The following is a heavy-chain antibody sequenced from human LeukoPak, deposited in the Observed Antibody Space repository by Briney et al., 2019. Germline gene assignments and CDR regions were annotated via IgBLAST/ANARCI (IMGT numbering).Heavy chain of an antibody. V-gene: IGHV4-34*01. CDR3: ARAINIAAPGPGY. J-gene: IGHJ4*02. Sequence: SETLSLTCTVSGGSLSSYYWSWIRQPPGKGLEWIGEINHSGSTNYNPSLKSRVTISVDTSKNQFSLKLRSVTDADTTVFYCARAINIAAPGPGYWGQGTLVTDSS. D-gene: IGHD6-13*01. CDR1: GGSLSSYY. CDR2: INHSGST.